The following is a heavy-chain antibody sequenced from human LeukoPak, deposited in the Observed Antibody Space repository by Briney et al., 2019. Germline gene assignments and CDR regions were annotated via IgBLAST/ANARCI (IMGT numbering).Heavy chain of an antibody. V-gene: IGHV4-4*02. Sequence: NPSETLSLTCAVSGGSISSSNWWSWVRQPPGKGLEWIGEIYHSGSTNYNPSLKSRVTISVDKSKNQFSLKLSSVTAADTAVYYCAAHYYDSSGQYDYWGQGTLVTVSS. CDR1: GGSISSSNW. CDR3: AAHYYDSSGQYDY. D-gene: IGHD3-22*01. CDR2: IYHSGST. J-gene: IGHJ4*02.